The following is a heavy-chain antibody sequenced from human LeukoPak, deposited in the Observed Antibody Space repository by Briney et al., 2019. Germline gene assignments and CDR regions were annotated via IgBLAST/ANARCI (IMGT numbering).Heavy chain of an antibody. J-gene: IGHJ3*02. CDR1: GGSISSYY. CDR2: ISYSGST. CDR3: AKEGAESFPDAFGI. V-gene: IGHV4-59*01. Sequence: SETLSLTCTVPGGSISSYYWSWLRQPPGKGLEWIGYISYSGSTKNNPSLKSRVTISVDTSKNQFSLKLTSVTAADTAVYYCAKEGAESFPDAFGIWGQGTVITVSS. D-gene: IGHD3-10*01.